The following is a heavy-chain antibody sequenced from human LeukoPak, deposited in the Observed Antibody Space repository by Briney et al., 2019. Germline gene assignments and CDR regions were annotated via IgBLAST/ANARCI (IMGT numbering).Heavy chain of an antibody. CDR1: GGSFSGYY. Sequence: SETLSLTCAVYGGSFSGYYWSWIRQPPGKGLEWIGEINHSGSTNYNPSLKSRVTISVDTSKNQFSLKLSSVTAADTAVYYCARGNFVVVTASGAFDIWGQGTMVTVSS. V-gene: IGHV4-34*01. D-gene: IGHD2-21*02. CDR2: INHSGST. J-gene: IGHJ3*02. CDR3: ARGNFVVVTASGAFDI.